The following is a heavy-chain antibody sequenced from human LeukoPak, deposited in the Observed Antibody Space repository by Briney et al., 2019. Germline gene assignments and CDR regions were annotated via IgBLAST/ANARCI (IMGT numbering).Heavy chain of an antibody. V-gene: IGHV1-3*01. CDR1: VYTFTSYA. J-gene: IGHJ4*02. Sequence: ASVKVSCKASVYTFTSYAIQWVRQAPGQRLEWMGWINAGNGNTKYSQNLQGRVTITRDTSASTAYMELSSLRSEDTAVYYCARGPLGRNGDYFDYWGQGTLVTVSS. D-gene: IGHD7-27*01. CDR2: INAGNGNT. CDR3: ARGPLGRNGDYFDY.